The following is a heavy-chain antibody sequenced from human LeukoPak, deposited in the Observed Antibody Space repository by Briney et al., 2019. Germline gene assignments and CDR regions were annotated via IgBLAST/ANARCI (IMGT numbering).Heavy chain of an antibody. V-gene: IGHV3-30*04. J-gene: IGHJ3*02. CDR2: ISFDGSNK. D-gene: IGHD5-18*01. Sequence: GGSLRLSCAASGFTLSSYAMHWVRQAPGKGLEWVAVISFDGSNKYYADSVRGRFTISRDNSKNTLYLQMNSLRAEDTAVYYCARERRGYSYGLNDAFDIWGQGTMVTVSS. CDR3: ARERRGYSYGLNDAFDI. CDR1: GFTLSSYA.